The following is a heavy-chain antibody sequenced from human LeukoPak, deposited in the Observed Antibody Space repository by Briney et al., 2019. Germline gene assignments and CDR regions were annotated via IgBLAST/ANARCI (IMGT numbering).Heavy chain of an antibody. CDR2: ISGSGGST. D-gene: IGHD6-19*01. Sequence: GGSLRLSCAASGFTFSSYAMSWARQAPGKGLEWVSAISGSGGSTYYADSVKGRFTISRDNSKNTLYLQMNSLRAEDTAVYYCARDRSYSSGWYENAAYYYYYGMDVWGQGTTVTVSS. V-gene: IGHV3-23*01. CDR1: GFTFSSYA. J-gene: IGHJ6*02. CDR3: ARDRSYSSGWYENAAYYYYYGMDV.